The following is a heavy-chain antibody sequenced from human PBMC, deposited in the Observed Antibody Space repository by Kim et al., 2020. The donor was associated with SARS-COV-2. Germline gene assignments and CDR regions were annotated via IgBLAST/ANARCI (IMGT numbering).Heavy chain of an antibody. CDR3: ASYSVVPAALYYYGMDV. Sequence: GGSLRLSCAASGFTFSSYTMSWVRQAPGKGLEWVSAISGSGGSTYYADSVKGRFTISRDNSKNTLYLQMNSLRAEDTAVYYCASYSVVPAALYYYGMDVWGQGTTVTVSS. CDR2: ISGSGGST. V-gene: IGHV3-23*01. J-gene: IGHJ6*02. CDR1: GFTFSSYT. D-gene: IGHD2-2*01.